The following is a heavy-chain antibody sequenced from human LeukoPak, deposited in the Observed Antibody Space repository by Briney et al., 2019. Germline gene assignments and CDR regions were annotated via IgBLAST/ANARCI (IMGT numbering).Heavy chain of an antibody. D-gene: IGHD1-26*01. CDR2: ISSSSSYI. CDR1: GFTFSSYS. V-gene: IGHV3-21*04. CDR3: AKDYGGSYQDAFDI. J-gene: IGHJ3*02. Sequence: GGSLRLSCAASGFTFSSYSMNWVRQAPGKGLEWVSSISSSSSYIYYADSVKGRFTISRDNSKNTLYLQMNSLRAEDTAVYYCAKDYGGSYQDAFDIWGQGTMVTVSS.